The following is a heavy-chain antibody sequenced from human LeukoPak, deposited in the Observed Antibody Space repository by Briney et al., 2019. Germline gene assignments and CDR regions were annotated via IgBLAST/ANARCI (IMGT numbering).Heavy chain of an antibody. V-gene: IGHV3-64*05. CDR1: GFTFSSYA. CDR2: ISSSGRNT. D-gene: IGHD6-19*01. Sequence: PGGSLRLSCSASGFTFSSYAMHWVRQAPGKGLEYVSSISSSGRNTYYADSLKGRFTISRDNSKNTLYIQMNSLRAEDTAVYYCVKALSGWYRRKLFDYWGQGTLVIFYS. CDR3: VKALSGWYRRKLFDY. J-gene: IGHJ4*02.